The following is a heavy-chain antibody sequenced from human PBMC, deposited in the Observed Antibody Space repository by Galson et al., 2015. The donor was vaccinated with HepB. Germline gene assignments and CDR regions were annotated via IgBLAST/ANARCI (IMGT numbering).Heavy chain of an antibody. CDR1: GFPFSSSA. V-gene: IGHV3-23*01. Sequence: SLRLSCAASGFPFSSSAMSWVRQTPGKGLGWVTAICGDASRTSYADSEKGRFTISRDNSKNTLYMQMNSLRVEDTAIYYCAKERSQSYSDCWGQGALVTVYS. D-gene: IGHD3-10*01. CDR2: ICGDASRT. CDR3: AKERSQSYSDC. J-gene: IGHJ4*02.